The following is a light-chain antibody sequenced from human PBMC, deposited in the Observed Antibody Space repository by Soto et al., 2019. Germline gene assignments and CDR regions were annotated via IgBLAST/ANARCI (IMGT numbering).Light chain of an antibody. J-gene: IGLJ2*01. Sequence: SMLTTAASVSGAAGHSSTISCTGTSSDVGSYNLVSWYQQHPGKAPKVMIYEGSKRPPGVSNRFSGSKSGNTASLTISGLQAEDEADYYCCSYAGSITFVVFGGGTQL. CDR2: EGS. V-gene: IGLV2-23*03. CDR3: CSYAGSITFVV. CDR1: SSDVGSYNL.